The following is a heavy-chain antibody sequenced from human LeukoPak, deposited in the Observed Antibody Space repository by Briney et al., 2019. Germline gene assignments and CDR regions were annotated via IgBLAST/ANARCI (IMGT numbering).Heavy chain of an antibody. CDR3: AREGSQSASGTYPGND. CDR1: GFTFSSYW. J-gene: IGHJ4*02. V-gene: IGHV3-7*01. Sequence: GGSLRLSCAASGFTFSSYWMRWVRQAPGKGLEWVANIKQDGSEKYYVDSVKGRFTISRDNAKNSLFLQMNRLRAEDTAVYFCAREGSQSASGTYPGNDWGQGTLVTVSS. D-gene: IGHD1-26*01. CDR2: IKQDGSEK.